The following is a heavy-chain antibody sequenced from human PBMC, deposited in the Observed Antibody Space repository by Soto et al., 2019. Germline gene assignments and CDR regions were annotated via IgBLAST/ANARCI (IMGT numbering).Heavy chain of an antibody. Sequence: SETLSLTCAVYGGSFSGYYWSWIRRPPGKGLEWIGEINHSGSTNYNPSLKSRVTISVDTSKNQFSLKLSSVTAADTAVYYCARGGSSWYYYYYGKDVWGQGTTVTSP. V-gene: IGHV4-34*01. CDR3: ARGGSSWYYYYYGKDV. CDR2: INHSGST. J-gene: IGHJ6*02. D-gene: IGHD6-13*01. CDR1: GGSFSGYY.